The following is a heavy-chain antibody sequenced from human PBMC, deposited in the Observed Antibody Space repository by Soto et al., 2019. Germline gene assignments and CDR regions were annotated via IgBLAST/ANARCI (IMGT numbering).Heavy chain of an antibody. D-gene: IGHD2-21*02. CDR2: THHRGST. J-gene: IGHJ6*02. CDR1: GASFRGYY. V-gene: IGHV4-34*01. CDR3: ARDLWGYGGTDCYPLEG. Sequence: ETLCLTCAVYGASFRGYYWTWVRQLPGTGREWSRETHHRGSTNYNPSLKSRFTISVDTSTYQFSLKLNFVTAADTAVYYCARDLWGYGGTDCYPLEGWGEGTTVTVSS.